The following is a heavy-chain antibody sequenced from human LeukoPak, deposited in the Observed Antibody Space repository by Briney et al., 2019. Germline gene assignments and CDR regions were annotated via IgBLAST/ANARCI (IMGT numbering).Heavy chain of an antibody. Sequence: GRSLRLSWAASGFTFSSYGMHWVRQAPGKGLEGVAVIWYDGSNKYYADSVKGRFTISRDNSKNTLYLQMNSLRAEDTAVYYCAKEHSGYDYYYYYYMDIWGKGTTVTVSS. D-gene: IGHD5-12*01. CDR2: IWYDGSNK. V-gene: IGHV3-33*06. J-gene: IGHJ6*03. CDR1: GFTFSSYG. CDR3: AKEHSGYDYYYYYYMDI.